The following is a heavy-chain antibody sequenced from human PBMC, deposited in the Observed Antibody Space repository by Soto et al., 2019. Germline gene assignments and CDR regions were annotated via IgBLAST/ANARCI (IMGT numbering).Heavy chain of an antibody. CDR3: ARSRDIVVVPAAIPKNAFDI. D-gene: IGHD2-2*01. CDR2: IYYSGST. Sequence: SETLSLTCTVSGGSISSGGYYWSRIRQHPGKGLEWIGYIYYSGSTYYNPSLKSRVTISVDTSKNQFSLKLSSVTAADTAVYYCARSRDIVVVPAAIPKNAFDIWGQGTMVTVSS. CDR1: GGSISSGGYY. J-gene: IGHJ3*02. V-gene: IGHV4-31*03.